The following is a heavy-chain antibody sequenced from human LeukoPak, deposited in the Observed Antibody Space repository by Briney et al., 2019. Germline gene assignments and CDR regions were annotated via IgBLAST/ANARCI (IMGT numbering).Heavy chain of an antibody. CDR1: GFTFSSYA. V-gene: IGHV3-23*01. Sequence: GGSLRLSCAASGFTFSSYAMSWVRQAPGKGLAWVSVISGSGSSTNYADSVKGRFTISRDNSKNTLYLQMNSLRAEDTAVYYCAREGQMATIDYWGQGTLVTVSS. CDR2: ISGSGSST. CDR3: AREGQMATIDY. J-gene: IGHJ4*02. D-gene: IGHD5-24*01.